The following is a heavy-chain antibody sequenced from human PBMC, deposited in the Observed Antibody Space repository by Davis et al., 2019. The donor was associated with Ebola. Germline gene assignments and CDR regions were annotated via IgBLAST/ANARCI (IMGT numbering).Heavy chain of an antibody. Sequence: PGGSLRLSCIASGFKFDDHAMNWVRQSPGRGLEWVSGISWDSGTVLYAESVEGRFTISRDNAGNSLYLEMNSLRPEDTALYYCAKDVYADIGHGLEAWGQGTTVTVSS. CDR3: AKDVYADIGHGLEA. V-gene: IGHV3-9*01. CDR2: ISWDSGTV. D-gene: IGHD3-16*01. CDR1: GFKFDDHA. J-gene: IGHJ6*02.